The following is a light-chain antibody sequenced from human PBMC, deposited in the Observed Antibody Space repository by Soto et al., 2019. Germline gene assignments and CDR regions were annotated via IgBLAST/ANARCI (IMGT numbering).Light chain of an antibody. CDR1: SGSIASNY. V-gene: IGLV6-57*02. CDR3: QSYDTNNHVI. CDR2: EDD. J-gene: IGLJ2*01. Sequence: NFMLTQPHSVSESPGKTVTISCTGSSGSIASNYVQWYQQRPGSVPTTVIYEDDQRPSGVPDRFSGSIDSSSNSASLTISGLKTEDEADYYCQSYDTNNHVIFGGGTKVTVL.